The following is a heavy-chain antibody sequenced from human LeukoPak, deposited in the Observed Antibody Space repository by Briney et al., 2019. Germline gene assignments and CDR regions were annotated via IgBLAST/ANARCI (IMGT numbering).Heavy chain of an antibody. Sequence: NPSETLSLTCTVSGASFSNDYWSWIRQPPGKGLEWIGYIYYSGSTNYNPSLKSRVTISVDTSKNQFSLKLSSVTAADTAVYYCARHEHRRDSGSYWAHFDYWGQGTLVTVSS. CDR3: ARHEHRRDSGSYWAHFDY. J-gene: IGHJ4*02. V-gene: IGHV4-59*08. CDR1: GASFSNDY. CDR2: IYYSGST. D-gene: IGHD1-26*01.